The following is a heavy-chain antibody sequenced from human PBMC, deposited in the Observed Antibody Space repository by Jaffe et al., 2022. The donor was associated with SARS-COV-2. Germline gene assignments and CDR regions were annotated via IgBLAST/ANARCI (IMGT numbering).Heavy chain of an antibody. J-gene: IGHJ3*02. CDR2: ISYDGSDK. D-gene: IGHD2-21*01. CDR3: ATEGAYGGGASGAFDI. CDR1: GFTFSNYA. V-gene: IGHV3-30*04. Sequence: QVQLVESGGGVVQPGTSLRLSCAASGFTFSNYAMHWVRQAPGKGLEWVAFISYDGSDKCYGDSVKGRFTISRDNSKNTLYLQMNSLRAEDTAVYHCATEGAYGGGASGAFDIWGQGTMVTVSS.